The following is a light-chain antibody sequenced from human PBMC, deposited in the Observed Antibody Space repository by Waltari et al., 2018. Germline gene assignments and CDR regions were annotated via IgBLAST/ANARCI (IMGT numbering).Light chain of an antibody. CDR2: KAS. J-gene: IGKJ4*01. Sequence: DIQMTQSPSTLSASVGDRVTITCRASQIISTWLAWYQQKPGKAPKLLIYKASGLESGVPSRFSGSGSGTEFTLTISSLQPDDFATYYCQQYNDYPLTFGGGNKVEIK. CDR1: QIISTW. CDR3: QQYNDYPLT. V-gene: IGKV1-5*03.